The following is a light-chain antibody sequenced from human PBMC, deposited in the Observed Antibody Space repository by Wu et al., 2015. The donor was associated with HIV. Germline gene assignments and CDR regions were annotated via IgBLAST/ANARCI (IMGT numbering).Light chain of an antibody. V-gene: IGKV3-15*01. CDR2: GAS. J-gene: IGKJ1*01. CDR3: QQYGNSPRT. Sequence: EIVMTQSPATLSVSPGERVTLSCRASQSANNKLAWYQQKPGQAPRLVIQGASTRATGIPARFTGSGSGTEFTLTISSLQSEDFAVYYCQQYGNSPRTFGQGTKVEIK. CDR1: QSANNK.